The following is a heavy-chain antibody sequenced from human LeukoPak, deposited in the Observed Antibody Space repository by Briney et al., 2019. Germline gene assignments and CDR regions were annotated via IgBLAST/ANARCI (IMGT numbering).Heavy chain of an antibody. J-gene: IGHJ4*02. Sequence: GGSLRLSCAASGFTFGSYAMSWVRQAPGKGLEWVSAISGSGGTTYYADSVKGRFTISRDNSKNTLYLQMNSLRAEDTAVYYCARVRSGSYLGYWGQGTLVTVSS. CDR2: ISGSGGTT. CDR3: ARVRSGSYLGY. CDR1: GFTFGSYA. D-gene: IGHD1-26*01. V-gene: IGHV3-23*01.